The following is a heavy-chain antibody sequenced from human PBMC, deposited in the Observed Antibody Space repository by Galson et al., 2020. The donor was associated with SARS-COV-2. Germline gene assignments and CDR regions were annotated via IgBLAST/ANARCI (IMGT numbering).Heavy chain of an antibody. CDR3: TTAGWELLRVDYYYGMDV. J-gene: IGHJ6*02. CDR2: IKSKTDGGTT. Sequence: GGSLRLSCAASGFTFSNAWMSWVRQAPGKGLEWVGRIKSKTDGGTTDYAAPVKGRFTISRDDLKNTLYLQMNSLKTEDTAVYYCTTAGWELLRVDYYYGMDVWGQGTTVTVSS. D-gene: IGHD1-26*01. V-gene: IGHV3-15*01. CDR1: GFTFSNAW.